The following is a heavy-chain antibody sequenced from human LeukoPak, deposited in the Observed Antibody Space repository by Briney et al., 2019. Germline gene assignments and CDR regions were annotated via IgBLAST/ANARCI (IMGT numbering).Heavy chain of an antibody. CDR1: GFTVSHNY. CDR3: ASSSGFVKIDY. J-gene: IGHJ4*02. CDR2: IYSGGST. V-gene: IGHV3-66*02. D-gene: IGHD6-19*01. Sequence: GGSLRLSCAASGFTVSHNYMSWARQAPGKGLEWVSVIYSGGSTYYADSVKGRFTISRGNSKNTLYLQMNSLRAEDTAVYYCASSSGFVKIDYWGQGTLVTVSS.